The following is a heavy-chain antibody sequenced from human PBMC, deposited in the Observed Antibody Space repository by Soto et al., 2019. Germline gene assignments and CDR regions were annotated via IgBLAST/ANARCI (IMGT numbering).Heavy chain of an antibody. CDR3: AREGGYVDY. CDR2: IDESGDS. CDR1: GGSISSHY. J-gene: IGHJ4*02. Sequence: KPSETLSLTCTVSGGSISSHYWGWIRQSPGTGLEWIGSIDESGDSYYNPSLKSRVTIFVDTSKNQFSLKLISVTGADSAIYYCAREGGYVDYWGQGTLVTVSS. D-gene: IGHD1-1*01. V-gene: IGHV4-39*02.